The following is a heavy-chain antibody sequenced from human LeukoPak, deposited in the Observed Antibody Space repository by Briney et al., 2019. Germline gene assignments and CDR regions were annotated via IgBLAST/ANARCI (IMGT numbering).Heavy chain of an antibody. J-gene: IGHJ4*02. CDR1: GGSISSSSYY. V-gene: IGHV4-39*01. D-gene: IGHD6-19*01. CDR2: IYYSGST. CDR3: ASSSALSYYFDY. Sequence: PSETLSLTCTVSGGSISSSSYYWGWIRQPPGKGLEWIGSIYYSGSTYYSPSLKSRVTISVDTSKNQSSLKLSSVTAADTAVYYCASSSALSYYFDYWGQGTLVTVSS.